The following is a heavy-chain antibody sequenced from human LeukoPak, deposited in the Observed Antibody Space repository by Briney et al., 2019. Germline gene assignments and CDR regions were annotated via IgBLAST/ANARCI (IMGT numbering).Heavy chain of an antibody. D-gene: IGHD1-14*01. V-gene: IGHV3-48*04. Sequence: PGGSLRLSCVASGSTCYNYWMSWVRLPPGKGLEWVSYISTGSSTIYYADSVNGRFTISRDNAKNSLYLQMNTLRAEDTAIYYCATFSGAHHKTFDSWGQGTLVTVSS. J-gene: IGHJ4*02. CDR2: ISTGSSTI. CDR3: ATFSGAHHKTFDS. CDR1: GSTCYNYW.